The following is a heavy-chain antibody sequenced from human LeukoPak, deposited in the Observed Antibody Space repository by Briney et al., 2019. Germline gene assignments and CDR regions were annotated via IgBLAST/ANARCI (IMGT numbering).Heavy chain of an antibody. J-gene: IGHJ4*02. D-gene: IGHD3-16*01. CDR2: IYYSGST. V-gene: IGHV4-30-4*01. CDR3: ARAPWGDYVDY. CDR1: GGSISSGDYY. Sequence: SQTLSLTCTVSGGSISSGDYYWSWIRQPPGKGLEWIGYIYYSGSTYYNLSLKSRVAISVDTSKNQFSLKLSSVTAADTAVYYCARAPWGDYVDYWGQGTLVTVSS.